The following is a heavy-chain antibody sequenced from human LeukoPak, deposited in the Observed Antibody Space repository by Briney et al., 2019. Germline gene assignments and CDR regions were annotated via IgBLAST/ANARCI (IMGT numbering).Heavy chain of an antibody. CDR1: GFTFSRFP. J-gene: IGHJ4*02. V-gene: IGHV3-30-3*01. Sequence: GGSLRLSCAASGFTFSRFPMHWVRQAPGKGLEWVALISPDGSDKKCAGSVKGRFTVSRDNSKNTLYLQLNSLRLEDTAVYYCARDYPADHWGQGTLVTVSS. CDR2: ISPDGSDK. CDR3: ARDYPADH.